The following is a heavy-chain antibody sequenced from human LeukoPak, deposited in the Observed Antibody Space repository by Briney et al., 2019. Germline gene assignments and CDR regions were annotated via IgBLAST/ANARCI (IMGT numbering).Heavy chain of an antibody. CDR1: GFTFRNYW. J-gene: IGHJ4*02. CDR2: TKPDGSAE. Sequence: PGGSLRLSCAASGFTFRNYWMGWVRQAPGKGLEWVANTKPDGSAEYYADSVRGRFTASRDNANNLLYLQMNRLRAEDTAVYYCARDPFKDGYNYWFDYWGQGTLVTVSS. CDR3: ARDPFKDGYNYWFDY. D-gene: IGHD5-24*01. V-gene: IGHV3-7*01.